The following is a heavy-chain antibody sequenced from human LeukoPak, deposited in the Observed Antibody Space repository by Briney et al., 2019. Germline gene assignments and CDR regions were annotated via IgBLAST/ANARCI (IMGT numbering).Heavy chain of an antibody. J-gene: IGHJ5*02. CDR1: GGTFSSYA. D-gene: IGHD2-2*02. V-gene: IGHV1-69*13. Sequence: VKVSCKASGGTFSSYAISWVRQAPGQGLEWMGGIIPIFATANYAQKFQGRVTITADESTRTAYMELSSLRSEDTAVYYCARGYCSSTSCYTMDHWFDPWGQGTLVTVSS. CDR3: ARGYCSSTSCYTMDHWFDP. CDR2: IIPIFATA.